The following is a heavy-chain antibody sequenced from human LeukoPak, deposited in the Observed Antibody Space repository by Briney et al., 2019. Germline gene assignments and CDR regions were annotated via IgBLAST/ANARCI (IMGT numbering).Heavy chain of an antibody. Sequence: SETLSLTCAVYGGSFSGYYWSWIRQPPGKGLEWIGEINHSGSTNYNPSLKNRVTISVDTSKNQFSMKLSSVTAADTAVYYCARGGYSYGDFDYWGQGTLVTVSS. CDR2: INHSGST. J-gene: IGHJ4*02. D-gene: IGHD5-18*01. CDR1: GGSFSGYY. CDR3: ARGGYSYGDFDY. V-gene: IGHV4-34*01.